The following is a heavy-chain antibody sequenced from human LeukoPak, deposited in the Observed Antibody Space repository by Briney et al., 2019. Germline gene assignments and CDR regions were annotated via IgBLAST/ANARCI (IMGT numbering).Heavy chain of an antibody. CDR3: ASYRGSSGYYNY. CDR2: IYYSGST. CDR1: GGSISSHY. D-gene: IGHD3-22*01. V-gene: IGHV4-59*11. Sequence: SETLSLTCTVSGGSISSHYWSWIRQPPGKGLEWIGYIYYSGSTNYNPSLKSRVTISVDTSKNQFSLKLSSVTAADTAVYYCASYRGSSGYYNYWGQGTLVTVSS. J-gene: IGHJ4*02.